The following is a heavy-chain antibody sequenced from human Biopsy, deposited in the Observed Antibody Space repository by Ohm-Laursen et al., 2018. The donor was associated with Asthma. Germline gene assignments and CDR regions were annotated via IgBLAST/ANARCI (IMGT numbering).Heavy chain of an antibody. D-gene: IGHD2-15*01. CDR1: GFTFSNYG. V-gene: IGHV3-30*03. CDR2: ISFDGSNK. CDR3: ARVDGVVEAATRLGGMDV. Sequence: SLRLSCSASGFTFSNYGMHWVRQAPGKGLEWVAVISFDGSNKYYADSVKGRFTISRDNSKNTLYLQMTSLSAEDSAVYYCARVDGVVEAATRLGGMDVWGQGTTVTVSS. J-gene: IGHJ6*02.